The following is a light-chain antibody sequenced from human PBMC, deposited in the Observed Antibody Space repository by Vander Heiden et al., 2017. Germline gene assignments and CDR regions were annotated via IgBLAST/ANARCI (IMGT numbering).Light chain of an antibody. CDR2: SNN. CDR3: AAWDDSLNGWV. Sequence: QSVLTQPPSASGTPGQRVTFSCSGSSANIGSNNVNWYQQLPGTAPKRLIYSNNQRPSGVPDRFSGAKSGTSASLAISGLQAEDEADYYCAAWDDSLNGWVFGGGTKLTVL. J-gene: IGLJ3*02. CDR1: SANIGSNN. V-gene: IGLV1-44*01.